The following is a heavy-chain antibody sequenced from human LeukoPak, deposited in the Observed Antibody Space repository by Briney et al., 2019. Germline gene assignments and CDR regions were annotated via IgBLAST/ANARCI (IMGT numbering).Heavy chain of an antibody. CDR1: GFTFSSYA. J-gene: IGHJ4*02. CDR3: AKVGVREDTAMDFDY. Sequence: PGGSLRLSCAASGFTFSSYAMSWVRQAPGKGLEWVSAISGSGGSTYYADSVKGRFTISRDNSKNTLYLQMNSLRAEDTAVYYCAKVGVREDTAMDFDYWGQGTLVTVSS. V-gene: IGHV3-23*01. CDR2: ISGSGGST. D-gene: IGHD5-18*01.